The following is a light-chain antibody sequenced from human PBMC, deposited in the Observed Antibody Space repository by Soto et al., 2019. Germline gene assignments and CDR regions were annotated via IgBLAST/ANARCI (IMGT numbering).Light chain of an antibody. Sequence: EIVLTQSPGTLSLSPGERATLSCRVSQSISSSYLAWYQQKPGQAPRLLIYGASSRATGIPDMFSGSGSGTDFTLTISRLEPEDFAVYYCQQYGNSPYTFGQGTRLEIK. CDR3: QQYGNSPYT. J-gene: IGKJ2*01. CDR1: QSISSSY. CDR2: GAS. V-gene: IGKV3-20*01.